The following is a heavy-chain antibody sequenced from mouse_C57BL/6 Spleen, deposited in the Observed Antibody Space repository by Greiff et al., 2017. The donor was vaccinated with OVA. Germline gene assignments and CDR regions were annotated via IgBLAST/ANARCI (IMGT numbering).Heavy chain of an antibody. CDR2: INPYNGGT. J-gene: IGHJ3*01. V-gene: IGHV1-19*01. Sequence: EVQLQESGPVLVKPGASVKMSCKASGYTFTDYYMNWVKQSNGKSLAWIGVINPYNGGTSYNQKFKGKATLTVDKSSSTAYMELNSLTSEDSAVYYCSTNYYGSSPFAYWGQGTLVTVSA. CDR1: GYTFTDYY. CDR3: STNYYGSSPFAY. D-gene: IGHD1-1*01.